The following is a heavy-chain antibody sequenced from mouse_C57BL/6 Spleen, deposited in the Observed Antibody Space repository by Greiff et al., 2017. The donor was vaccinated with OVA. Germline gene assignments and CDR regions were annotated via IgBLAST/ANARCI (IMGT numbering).Heavy chain of an antibody. CDR3: ARWRTGTLYAMDY. V-gene: IGHV1-55*01. Sequence: VQLQQPGAELVKPGASVKMSCKASGYTFTSYWITWVKQRPGQGLEWIGDIYPGSGSTNYNEKFKSKATLTVDTSSSTAYMQLSSLTSEDSAVYYCARWRTGTLYAMDYWGQGTSVTVSS. CDR1: GYTFTSYW. CDR2: IYPGSGST. J-gene: IGHJ4*01. D-gene: IGHD4-1*01.